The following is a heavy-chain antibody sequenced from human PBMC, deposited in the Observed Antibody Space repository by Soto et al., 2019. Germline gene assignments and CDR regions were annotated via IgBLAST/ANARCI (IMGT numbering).Heavy chain of an antibody. V-gene: IGHV3-30*18. CDR2: ISYDGGST. CDR1: GFTFGGYG. CDR3: AKEAGIAVNGAIDY. Sequence: QVRLVESGGGVVQPGRSLRLSCAASGFTFGGYGMHWVRQAPGKGLEWVAVISYDGGSTYSADSVKGRFTISRDSSKNTLYLQMINLRVEDTAVYYCAKEAGIAVNGAIDYWGQGTLVTVSS. D-gene: IGHD6-19*01. J-gene: IGHJ4*02.